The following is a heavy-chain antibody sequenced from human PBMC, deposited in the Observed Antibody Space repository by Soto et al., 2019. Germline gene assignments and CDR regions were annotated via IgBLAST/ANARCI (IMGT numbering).Heavy chain of an antibody. J-gene: IGHJ6*03. CDR2: INAGNGNT. CDR3: ARDMAGYCSGGSCYYYYMDV. Sequence: ASVKVSCTASVYTFTIYAMHWVRQAPGQRLEWMGWINAGNGNTKYSQKFQGRVTITRDTSASTAYMELSSLRSEDTAVYYCARDMAGYCSGGSCYYYYMDVWGKGTTVTVSS. CDR1: VYTFTIYA. V-gene: IGHV1-3*01. D-gene: IGHD2-15*01.